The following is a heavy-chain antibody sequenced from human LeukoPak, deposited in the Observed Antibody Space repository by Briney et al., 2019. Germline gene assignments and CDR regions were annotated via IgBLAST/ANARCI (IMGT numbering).Heavy chain of an antibody. D-gene: IGHD3-3*02. Sequence: GASVKVSCKASGYTFTGYYMHWVRQAPGQGLEWMGWINPNSGGTNYAQKFQGRVTMTRDTSISTAYMELSRLRSDDTAVYYCASHRLAYSGGVAFDIWGQGTMVTVSS. CDR2: INPNSGGT. CDR3: ASHRLAYSGGVAFDI. CDR1: GYTFTGYY. V-gene: IGHV1-2*02. J-gene: IGHJ3*02.